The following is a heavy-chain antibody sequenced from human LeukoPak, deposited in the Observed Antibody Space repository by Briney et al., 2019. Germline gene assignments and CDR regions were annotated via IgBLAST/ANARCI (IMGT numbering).Heavy chain of an antibody. J-gene: IGHJ5*02. D-gene: IGHD3-10*01. CDR3: ARGHRTLPPGVRARKQREAYNYFDP. V-gene: IGHV1-18*01. CDR2: ITVYNGHT. Sequence: ASVKVSCKASGYILSNNGITWVRQAPGQGLEWMGCITVYNGHTNYAQKFQDRVTMTTDTSANTAYMELRSLKSDDTAVYYCARGHRTLPPGVRARKQREAYNYFDPWGQGTLVTVSS. CDR1: GYILSNNG.